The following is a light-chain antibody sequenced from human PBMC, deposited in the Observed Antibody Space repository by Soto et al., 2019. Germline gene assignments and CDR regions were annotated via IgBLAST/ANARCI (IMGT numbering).Light chain of an antibody. CDR2: WAS. CDR1: QTVLCSSNKKNN. J-gene: IGKJ4*01. V-gene: IGKV4-1*01. Sequence: DIVMTPSPASLAVSLGERATINCKSSQTVLCSSNKKNNLDWYQQKQEPPPKLLIYWASSRPSGVPDRSSGGRSGRDFTITISSLQDEDVAVYYCQQYYDTPPFTFGGGTKVEIK. CDR3: QQYYDTPPFT.